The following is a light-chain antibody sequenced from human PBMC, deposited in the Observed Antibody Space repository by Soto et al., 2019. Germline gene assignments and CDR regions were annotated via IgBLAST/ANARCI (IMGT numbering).Light chain of an antibody. CDR2: AAS. CDR3: QKYNGAPFT. J-gene: IGKJ3*01. Sequence: DIQMTQSPSSLSASVGDRVTITCRASQGIANYLAWYQQKPGKVPMLLIYAASTLEPGVPSRFSGSGFGTDFTLSISSLQPEDFATYYCQKYNGAPFTFGPGTKVDIK. V-gene: IGKV1-27*01. CDR1: QGIANY.